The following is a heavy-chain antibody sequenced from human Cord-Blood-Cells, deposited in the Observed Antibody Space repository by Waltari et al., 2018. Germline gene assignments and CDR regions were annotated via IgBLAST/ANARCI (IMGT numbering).Heavy chain of an antibody. D-gene: IGHD6-6*01. J-gene: IGHJ4*02. Sequence: QVQLQESGPGLVKPSETLSLTCTVSGGSISSYYWSWIRQPPGKGLEWIGYIYYSGSNNYNPSLKSRVTISVDTAKNQFSLKLSSVTAADTAVYYCARHRMSSSSLGYWGQGTLVTVSS. CDR1: GGSISSYY. CDR3: ARHRMSSSSLGY. CDR2: IYYSGSN. V-gene: IGHV4-59*08.